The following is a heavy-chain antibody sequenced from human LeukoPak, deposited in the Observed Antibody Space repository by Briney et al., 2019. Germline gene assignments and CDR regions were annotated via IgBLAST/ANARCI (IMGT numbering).Heavy chain of an antibody. D-gene: IGHD3-16*01. CDR1: GFTFRTYA. CDR3: AKDKGGGYGNDGFDI. V-gene: IGHV3-30*18. CDR2: ISYDGSNQ. Sequence: GGSLRLSCAASGFTFRTYAMTWVRQAPGRGLEWVAVISYDGSNQYYADSVKGRFTISRDNSKNTLYLQMNSLRAEDTAVYYCAKDKGGGYGNDGFDIWGRGTMVTVSS. J-gene: IGHJ3*02.